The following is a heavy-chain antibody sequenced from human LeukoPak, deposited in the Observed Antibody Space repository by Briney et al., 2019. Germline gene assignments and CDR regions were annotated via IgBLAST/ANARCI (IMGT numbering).Heavy chain of an antibody. CDR3: ARDALMVYADYYYGMDV. CDR2: ISYDGSNK. Sequence: GGSLRLSCAASGFTFSSYAMSWVRQAPGKGLEWVAVISYDGSNKYYADSVKGRFTISRDNSKNTLYLQMNSLRAEDTAVYYCARDALMVYADYYYGMDVWGQGTTVTVSS. J-gene: IGHJ6*02. V-gene: IGHV3-30-3*01. D-gene: IGHD2-8*01. CDR1: GFTFSSYA.